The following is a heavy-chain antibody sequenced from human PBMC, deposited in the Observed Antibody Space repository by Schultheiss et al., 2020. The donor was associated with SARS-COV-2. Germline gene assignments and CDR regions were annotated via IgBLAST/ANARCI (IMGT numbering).Heavy chain of an antibody. V-gene: IGHV4-4*07. CDR2: IYTSGST. J-gene: IGHJ4*02. CDR3: ARVGSRMTTVVTPSY. CDR1: GGSISSYY. D-gene: IGHD4-23*01. Sequence: SETLSLTCTVSGGSISSYYWSWIRQPAGKGLEWIGRIYTSGSTNYNPSLKSRVTMSVDTSKNQFSLKLSSVTAADTAVYYCARVGSRMTTVVTPSYWGQGTLVTVSS.